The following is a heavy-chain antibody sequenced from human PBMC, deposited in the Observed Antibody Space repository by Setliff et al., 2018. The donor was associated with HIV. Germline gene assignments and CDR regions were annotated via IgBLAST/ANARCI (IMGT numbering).Heavy chain of an antibody. J-gene: IGHJ3*02. V-gene: IGHV3-15*01. Sequence: GGSLRLSCAASGFTFINTWMSWVRQAPGKGLEWVGRIKSRADGRPTDYAAPVKCRFIISRDDSQNTLYLQMNSLKTEDTAVSDCAKPKPGDGITFDNWGQGTMVTVSS. D-gene: IGHD7-27*01. CDR2: IKSRADGRPT. CDR3: AKPKPGDGITFDN. CDR1: GFTFINTW.